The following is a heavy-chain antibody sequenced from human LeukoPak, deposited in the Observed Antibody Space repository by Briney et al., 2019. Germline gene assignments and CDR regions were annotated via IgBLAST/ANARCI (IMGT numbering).Heavy chain of an antibody. V-gene: IGHV3-30*04. CDR2: ISYDGSNK. J-gene: IGHJ4*02. CDR3: ARALKRDYGDPYFDY. Sequence: GRSLRLSCAASGFTFSSYAMHWVRQAPGKGPEWVAVISYDGSNKYYADSVKGRFTISRDYSKNTLYLQMNSLRAEDTAVYYCARALKRDYGDPYFDYWGQGTLVTVSS. D-gene: IGHD4-17*01. CDR1: GFTFSSYA.